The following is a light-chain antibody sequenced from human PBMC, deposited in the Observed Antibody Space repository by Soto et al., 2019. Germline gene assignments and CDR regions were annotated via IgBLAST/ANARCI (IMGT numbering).Light chain of an antibody. CDR2: EGS. CDR3: CSYAGSSTPV. J-gene: IGLJ2*01. Sequence: QLVLTQPASVSGSPGQSITISCTGTSSDVGSYNLVSWYQQHPGKAPKLMIYEGSKRPSGVSNRFSGSKSGNTASLTISGLRAEDEADYYCCSYAGSSTPVFGGGTKLTVL. CDR1: SSDVGSYNL. V-gene: IGLV2-23*01.